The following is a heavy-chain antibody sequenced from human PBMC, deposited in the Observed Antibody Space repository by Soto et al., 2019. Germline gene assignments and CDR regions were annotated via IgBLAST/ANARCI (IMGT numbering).Heavy chain of an antibody. V-gene: IGHV4-31*03. CDR3: ARFRGYCNGGNCAIDY. CDR1: CGSISSRGYY. J-gene: IGHJ4*02. CDR2: IYYSGST. Sequence: SETLSLTCSVSCGSISSRGYYWGWIRQDPGKGLEWIGYIYYSGSTYYNPSLRSRVTMSVDTSKNQFSLKLRSVTAADTAVYYRARFRGYCNGGNCAIDYWGQGIMVTVSS. D-gene: IGHD2-15*01.